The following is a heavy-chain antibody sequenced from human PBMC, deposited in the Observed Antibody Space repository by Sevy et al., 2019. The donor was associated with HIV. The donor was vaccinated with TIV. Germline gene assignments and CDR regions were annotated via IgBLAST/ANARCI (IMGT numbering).Heavy chain of an antibody. CDR1: GFTFSSYE. Sequence: GGSLRLSCTASGFTFSSYEMNWVRQAPGKGLEWVSYISNSGSNIYYSDSVKGRLTISRDNAKNSLYLQMNSLRAEETAVYYCASDLPPSATTVAHFDYWGRGTLVTVSS. V-gene: IGHV3-48*03. CDR2: ISNSGSNI. J-gene: IGHJ4*02. D-gene: IGHD4-17*01. CDR3: ASDLPPSATTVAHFDY.